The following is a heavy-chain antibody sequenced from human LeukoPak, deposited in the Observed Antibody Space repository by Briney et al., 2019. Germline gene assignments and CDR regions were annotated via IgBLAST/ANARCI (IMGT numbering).Heavy chain of an antibody. CDR1: GYTFTGYY. CDR2: INPNSGGT. Sequence: GASVKVSCKASGYTFTGYYMHWVRQAPGQGLEWMGWINPNSGGTNYAQKFQGRVTMTRDTSISTAYMELSRLRSDDTAVYYCARVGAGTGYSSGWNHYYFDYWGQGTLVTVSS. J-gene: IGHJ4*02. D-gene: IGHD6-19*01. V-gene: IGHV1-2*02. CDR3: ARVGAGTGYSSGWNHYYFDY.